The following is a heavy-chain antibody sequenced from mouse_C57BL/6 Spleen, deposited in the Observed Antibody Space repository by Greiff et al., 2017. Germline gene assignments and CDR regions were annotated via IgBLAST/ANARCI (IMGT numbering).Heavy chain of an antibody. CDR1: GFTFRSYG. Sequence: EVNVVESGGDLVKPGGSLKLSCAASGFTFRSYGMSWVRQTPDKRLAWVATISSGGSYTYYPDSVKGRFTISRDNAKTTLYLQMSSLKSEDTAMYYCIYYDYDGAYYAMDYWGQGTSVTVSS. CDR3: IYYDYDGAYYAMDY. D-gene: IGHD2-4*01. V-gene: IGHV5-6*01. J-gene: IGHJ4*01. CDR2: ISSGGSYT.